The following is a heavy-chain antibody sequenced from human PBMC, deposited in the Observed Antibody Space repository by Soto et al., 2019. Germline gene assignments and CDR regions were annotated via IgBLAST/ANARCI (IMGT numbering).Heavy chain of an antibody. CDR1: GFTCRSYE. Sequence: WGPLILSSAASGFTCRSYERNWVRQAPGKGLEWVSYISSSGSTIYYADSVKGRLTISRDNAKNSLYLQMNSLRAEDTAVYYCAREDGYYDSSGYYYKGAFDIWGPGIMVT. D-gene: IGHD3-22*01. J-gene: IGHJ3*02. CDR2: ISSSGSTI. V-gene: IGHV3-48*03. CDR3: AREDGYYDSSGYYYKGAFDI.